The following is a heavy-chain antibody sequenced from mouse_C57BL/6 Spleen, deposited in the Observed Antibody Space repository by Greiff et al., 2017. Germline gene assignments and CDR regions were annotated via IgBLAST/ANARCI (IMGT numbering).Heavy chain of an antibody. CDR2: IDPSDSYT. CDR3: ARRGYSNYDWYFDV. D-gene: IGHD2-5*01. J-gene: IGHJ1*03. Sequence: QVQLQQPGAELVMPGASVKLSCKASGYTFTSYWMHWVKQRPGQGLEWIGEIDPSDSYTNYNQKFKGKSTLTVDKSSSTAYMQLSSLTSEDSAVYYCARRGYSNYDWYFDVWGTGTTVTVSS. V-gene: IGHV1-69*01. CDR1: GYTFTSYW.